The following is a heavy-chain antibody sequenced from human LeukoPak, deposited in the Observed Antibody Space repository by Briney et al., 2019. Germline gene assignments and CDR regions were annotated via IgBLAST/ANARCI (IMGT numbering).Heavy chain of an antibody. D-gene: IGHD1-26*01. CDR2: ISAYNGNT. J-gene: IGHJ3*02. CDR1: GYTFTSYG. CDR3: AMGATTPNDAFDI. V-gene: IGHV1-18*01. Sequence: ASVKVSCEASGYTFTSYGISWVRQAPGQGLEWMGWISAYNGNTNYAQKLQGRVTTTTDTSTSTAYMELRSLRSDDTAVYYCAMGATTPNDAFDIWGQGTMVTVSS.